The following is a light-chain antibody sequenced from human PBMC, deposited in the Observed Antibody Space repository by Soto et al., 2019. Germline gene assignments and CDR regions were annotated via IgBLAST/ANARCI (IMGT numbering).Light chain of an antibody. Sequence: DIQLTQSRFSLSASIAGRVTIXCRASQNIRSYLNWYQQKPGKAPKLLIHAASSLQSGVPSRFSGSGSGTDFTLTISSLQPEDFAAYYCQLSDSTWTFGQGTKVDNK. J-gene: IGKJ1*01. CDR1: QNIRSY. V-gene: IGKV1-39*01. CDR2: AAS. CDR3: QLSDSTWT.